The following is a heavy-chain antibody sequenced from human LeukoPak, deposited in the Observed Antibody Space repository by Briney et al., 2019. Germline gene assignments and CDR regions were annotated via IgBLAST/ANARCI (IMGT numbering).Heavy chain of an antibody. J-gene: IGHJ4*02. D-gene: IGHD3-10*01. Sequence: GGSLRLSCAASRFTFDDYTMHWVRQAPGKGLEWVSLISWDGGSTYYADSVKGRFTISRDNSKNSLYLQMNSLRTGDTALYYCAKDIGGEGYFDYWGQGTLVTVSS. CDR1: RFTFDDYT. CDR2: ISWDGGST. CDR3: AKDIGGEGYFDY. V-gene: IGHV3-43*01.